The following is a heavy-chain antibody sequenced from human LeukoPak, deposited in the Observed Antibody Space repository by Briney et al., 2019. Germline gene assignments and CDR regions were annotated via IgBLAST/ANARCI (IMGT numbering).Heavy chain of an antibody. Sequence: ASVNASYMPSGYTFTTYGISWVRQAPGQGLECLGRISVYNGNTNYAQKLQGRVTMTTDTSTSTAYMELRSLRSDDTAVYYCARMILLLGDVLTVPPRGFDYWGQGTLVTVSS. CDR3: ARMILLLGDVLTVPPRGFDY. CDR2: ISVYNGNT. V-gene: IGHV1-18*01. CDR1: GYTFTTYG. D-gene: IGHD3-9*01. J-gene: IGHJ4*02.